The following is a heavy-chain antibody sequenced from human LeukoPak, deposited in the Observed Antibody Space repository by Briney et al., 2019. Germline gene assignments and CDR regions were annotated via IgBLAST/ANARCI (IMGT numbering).Heavy chain of an antibody. CDR3: ARGGNYSPQWWFDP. CDR1: GGSISSYY. D-gene: IGHD1-26*01. CDR2: IYYSGST. J-gene: IGHJ5*02. Sequence: PSETLSLTCTVSGGSISSYYWSWIRKPPGKGLERIGYIYYSGSTNYNPSLKSRVTMSLDASKNQFSLELNSVTPADTAVYYCARGGNYSPQWWFDPGGRGTLVSFSS. V-gene: IGHV4-59*01.